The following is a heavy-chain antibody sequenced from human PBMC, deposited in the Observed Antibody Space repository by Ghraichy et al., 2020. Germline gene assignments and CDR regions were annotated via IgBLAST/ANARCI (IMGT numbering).Heavy chain of an antibody. CDR3: ARGTGYSYGRLDD. J-gene: IGHJ4*02. CDR2: INGDGSST. CDR1: GFTFSSYW. D-gene: IGHD5-18*01. Sequence: GGSLRLSCAASGFTFSSYWMHWVRQAPGKGLVWVSRINGDGSSTTYADSVKGRFTISRDTAKNTLYLHMNSLRDEDTAVYYCARGTGYSYGRLDDWGQGTLVTVSS. V-gene: IGHV3-74*01.